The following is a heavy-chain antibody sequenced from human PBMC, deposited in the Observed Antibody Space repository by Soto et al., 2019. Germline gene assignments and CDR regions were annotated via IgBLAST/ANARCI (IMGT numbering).Heavy chain of an antibody. CDR1: GFTFSNAW. CDR2: IKSKTDGGTT. CDR3: TTDRPDYGDYEGTIPYYYYGMDV. J-gene: IGHJ6*02. Sequence: GGSLRLSCAASGFTFSNAWMSWVRQAPGKGLEWVGRIKSKTDGGTTDYAAPVKGRFTISRDDSKNTLCLQMNSLKTEDTAVYYCTTDRPDYGDYEGTIPYYYYGMDVWGQGTTVTVSS. D-gene: IGHD4-17*01. V-gene: IGHV3-15*01.